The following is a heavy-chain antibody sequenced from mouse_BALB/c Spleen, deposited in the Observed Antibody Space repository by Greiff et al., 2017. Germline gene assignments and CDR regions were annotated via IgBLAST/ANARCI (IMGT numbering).Heavy chain of an antibody. CDR1: GYTFSSYW. CDR3: ARREYGNYWFAY. CDR2: ILPGSGST. J-gene: IGHJ3*01. D-gene: IGHD2-10*02. V-gene: IGHV1-9*01. Sequence: QVQLQQSGAELMKPGASVKISCKATGYTFSSYWIEWVKQRPGHGLEWIGEILPGSGSTNYNEKFKGKATFTADTSSNTAYMQLSSLTSEDSAVYYCARREYGNYWFAYWGQGTLVTVSA.